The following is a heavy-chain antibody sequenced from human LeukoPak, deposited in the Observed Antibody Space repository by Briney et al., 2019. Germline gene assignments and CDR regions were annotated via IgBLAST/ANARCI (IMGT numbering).Heavy chain of an antibody. CDR3: ARGRGYSYGIFDY. CDR1: GGSISSSSYY. J-gene: IGHJ4*02. D-gene: IGHD5-18*01. Sequence: SETLSLTCTVSGGSISSSSYYWGWIRQPPGKGLEWIGSIYYSGSTYYNPSLESRVTISVDTSKNQFSLKLSSVTAADTAVYYCARGRGYSYGIFDYWGQGTLVTVSS. V-gene: IGHV4-39*07. CDR2: IYYSGST.